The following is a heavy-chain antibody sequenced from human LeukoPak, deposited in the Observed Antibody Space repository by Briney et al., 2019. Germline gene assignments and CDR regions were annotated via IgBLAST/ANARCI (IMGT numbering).Heavy chain of an antibody. V-gene: IGHV3-11*01. Sequence: SGGSLRLSCAASGFTFSDYYMSWVRQAPGKGLEWVSYISSSGSTIYYADSVKGRFTISRDNAKNSLYLQMNSLRAEDTAVYYCARDQGYYPYYFDYWGQGTLVTVSS. CDR1: GFTFSDYY. D-gene: IGHD1-26*01. CDR2: ISSSGSTI. CDR3: ARDQGYYPYYFDY. J-gene: IGHJ4*02.